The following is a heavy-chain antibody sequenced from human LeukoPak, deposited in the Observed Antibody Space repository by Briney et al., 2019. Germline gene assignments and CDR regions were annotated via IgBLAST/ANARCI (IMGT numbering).Heavy chain of an antibody. CDR3: ARGGWNYVFNY. V-gene: IGHV3-48*03. CDR1: GFTFNTYE. J-gene: IGHJ4*02. D-gene: IGHD1-7*01. CDR2: IRNSGSTI. Sequence: GGSLRLSCAASGFTFNTYEMNWVRQAPGKGLEWVSYIRNSGSTIYYADYVKGRFTISRDNAKNSLYLQMNSLRAEDTAVYYCARGGWNYVFNYWGQGTLVTVSS.